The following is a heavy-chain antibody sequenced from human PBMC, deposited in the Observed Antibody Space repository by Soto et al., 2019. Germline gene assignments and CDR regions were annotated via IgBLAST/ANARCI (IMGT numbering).Heavy chain of an antibody. D-gene: IGHD2-2*01. CDR2: ISSSGSTI. CDR1: GFTFSSYE. CDR3: ARDVIVVVPAAIGYYYYGMDV. V-gene: IGHV3-48*03. J-gene: IGHJ6*02. Sequence: ESGGGLVQPGGSLRLSCAASGFTFSSYEMNWVRQAPGKGLEWVSYISSSGSTIYYADSVKGRFTISRDNAKNSLYLQMNSLRAEDTAVYYCARDVIVVVPAAIGYYYYGMDVWGQGTTVTVSS.